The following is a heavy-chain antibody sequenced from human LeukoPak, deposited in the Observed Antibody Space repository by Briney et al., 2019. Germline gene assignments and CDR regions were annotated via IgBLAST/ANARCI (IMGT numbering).Heavy chain of an antibody. V-gene: IGHV3-53*01. CDR2: IYSGGST. CDR1: GFTFSSYG. Sequence: GGSLRLSCAASGFTFSSYGMSWVRQAPGKGLEWVSLIYSGGSTYYADSVKGRFTISRDNSKNTLYLQMNSLRAEDTAVYYCARRAGGYSHPYDYWGQGTLVTVSS. D-gene: IGHD4-23*01. J-gene: IGHJ4*02. CDR3: ARRAGGYSHPYDY.